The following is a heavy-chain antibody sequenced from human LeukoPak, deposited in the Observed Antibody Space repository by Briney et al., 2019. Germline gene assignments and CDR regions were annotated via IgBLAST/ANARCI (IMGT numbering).Heavy chain of an antibody. CDR2: MNPNSGNT. CDR3: AKVGSSPYFDY. J-gene: IGHJ4*02. Sequence: ASVKVSCKASGYTFSSYDINWVRQATGQGLEWMGWMNPNSGNTAYAQKFQGRVTMSRDTSISTAYMELSSLRSEDTAVYYCAKVGSSPYFDYWGQGTLVTVSS. V-gene: IGHV1-8*02. D-gene: IGHD6-13*01. CDR1: GYTFSSYD.